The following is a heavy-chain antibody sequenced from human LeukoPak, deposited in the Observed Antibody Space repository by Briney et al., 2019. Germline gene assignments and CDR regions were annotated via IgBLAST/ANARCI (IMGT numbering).Heavy chain of an antibody. CDR2: ISAYNGNT. Sequence: GASVKVSCKASGYTFTSYGISWVRQAPGQGLEWMGWISAYNGNTNYAQKLQGRVTMTTDTSTSTAYMGLRSLRSDDTAVYYCARGLIYGTSSNNWLDPWGQGTLVTVSS. CDR1: GYTFTSYG. D-gene: IGHD2-2*01. J-gene: IGHJ5*02. V-gene: IGHV1-18*04. CDR3: ARGLIYGTSSNNWLDP.